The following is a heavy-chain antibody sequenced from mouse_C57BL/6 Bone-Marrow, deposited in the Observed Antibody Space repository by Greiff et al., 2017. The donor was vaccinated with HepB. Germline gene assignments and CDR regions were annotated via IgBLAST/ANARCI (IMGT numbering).Heavy chain of an antibody. CDR1: GFNIKDDY. CDR2: IDPENGDT. J-gene: IGHJ1*03. Sequence: EVQLQQSGAELVRPGASVKLSCTASGFNIKDDYMHWVKQRPEQGLEWIGWIDPENGDTEYASKFQGKATITADTSSNTAYLQLSSLTSEDTAVYYCTTGLGRYFDVWGTGTTVTVSS. D-gene: IGHD4-1*01. CDR3: TTGLGRYFDV. V-gene: IGHV14-4*01.